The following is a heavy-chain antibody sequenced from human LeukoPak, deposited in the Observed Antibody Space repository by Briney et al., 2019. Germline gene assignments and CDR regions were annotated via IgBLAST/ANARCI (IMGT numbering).Heavy chain of an antibody. Sequence: PSETLSLTCTVSGGSISSYYWSWIRQPAGKGLEWIGRIYTSGSTNYNPSLKSRVTMSVATSKNQFSLKLSSVTAADTAVYYCAREGDGDYVGVYYYYGMDVWGQGTTVTVSS. V-gene: IGHV4-4*07. CDR3: AREGDGDYVGVYYYYGMDV. CDR2: IYTSGST. D-gene: IGHD4-17*01. CDR1: GGSISSYY. J-gene: IGHJ6*02.